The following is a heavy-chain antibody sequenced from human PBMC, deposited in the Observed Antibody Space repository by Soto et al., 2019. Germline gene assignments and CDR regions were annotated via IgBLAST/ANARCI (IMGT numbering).Heavy chain of an antibody. V-gene: IGHV3-23*01. J-gene: IGHJ4*02. Sequence: EVQLLESGGGLVQPGGSLRLSCAASGFTISSYAMSWVRQPPGKGLEWVSSIGGGAGGTYYPDSVKGRFTISRDNSKSTLYLQMNSLRAEDTAVYYCARGIVIAVPGPLDYWGQGTLITVSS. CDR1: GFTISSYA. CDR3: ARGIVIAVPGPLDY. D-gene: IGHD6-19*01. CDR2: IGGGAGGT.